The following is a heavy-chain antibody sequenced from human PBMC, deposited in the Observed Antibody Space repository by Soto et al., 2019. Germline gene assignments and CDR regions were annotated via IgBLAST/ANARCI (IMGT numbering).Heavy chain of an antibody. D-gene: IGHD3-10*01. CDR3: AKASGWFGEFDY. CDR1: GFTSSNYW. V-gene: IGHV3-23*01. J-gene: IGHJ4*02. CDR2: ISGSGGST. Sequence: GGSLRLSCAASGFTSSNYWMHWVRQAPGKGLVWVSAISGSGGSTYYADSVKGRFTISRDNSKNTLYLQMNSLRAEDTAVYYCAKASGWFGEFDYWGQGTLVTVSS.